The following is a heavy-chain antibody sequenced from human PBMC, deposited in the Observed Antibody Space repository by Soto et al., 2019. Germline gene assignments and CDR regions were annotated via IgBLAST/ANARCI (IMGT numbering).Heavy chain of an antibody. D-gene: IGHD3-3*01. CDR2: ISSSSSYI. CDR3: ARRQSNYDFWSGTSSFDAFDI. Sequence: GGSLRLSCAASGFTFSSYSMNWVRQAPGKGLEWVSSISSSSSYIYYADSVKGRFTISRDNAKNSLYLQMNSLRAEDTAVYYCARRQSNYDFWSGTSSFDAFDIWGQGTMVTVSS. J-gene: IGHJ3*02. CDR1: GFTFSSYS. V-gene: IGHV3-21*01.